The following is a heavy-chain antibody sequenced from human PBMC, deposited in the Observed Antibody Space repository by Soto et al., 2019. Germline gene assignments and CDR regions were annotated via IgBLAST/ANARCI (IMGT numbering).Heavy chain of an antibody. V-gene: IGHV1-8*02. J-gene: IGHJ4*02. D-gene: IGHD1-26*01. CDR3: AIVGARPPDY. CDR1: GYTFTSYD. CDR2: MNPNSGNT. Sequence: ASVKVSCKASGYTFTSYDINWVRQATGQGLEWMGWMNPNSGNTGYAQKFQGIVTMTRNTAINTAYMELSSLSSEDTAVYYCAIVGARPPDYWGQGTLVTVSS.